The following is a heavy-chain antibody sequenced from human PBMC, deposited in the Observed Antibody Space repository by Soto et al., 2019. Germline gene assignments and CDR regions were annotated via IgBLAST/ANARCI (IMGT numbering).Heavy chain of an antibody. V-gene: IGHV6-1*01. D-gene: IGHD2-15*01. J-gene: IGHJ6*02. CDR3: ARGAGRGYCSGNTCYSPYNYYGMDV. CDR1: GDSVSSNSAA. CDR2: TYYRSKWYD. Sequence: PSQTLSLTCALSGDSVSSNSAAWNWVRQSPSRGLEWLGRTYYRSKWYDDYAVSVKSRITINPDTSKNQFSLHLNSVTPEDTAVYYCARGAGRGYCSGNTCYSPYNYYGMDVWGQGTTVTVS.